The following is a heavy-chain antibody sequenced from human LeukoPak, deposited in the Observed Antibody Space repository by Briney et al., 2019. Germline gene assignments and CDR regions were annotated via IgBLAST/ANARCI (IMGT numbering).Heavy chain of an antibody. V-gene: IGHV4-38-2*02. CDR3: ASPAMAFIDQGRYNYYYYMDV. Sequence: PSETLSLTCTVSGYSISSGYYWGWIRQPPRKGLEWIGSIYHSGSTYYNPSLKSRVTISVDTSKNQFSLKLSSVTAADTAVYYCASPAMAFIDQGRYNYYYYMDVWGKGTTVTVSS. CDR2: IYHSGST. CDR1: GYSISSGYY. D-gene: IGHD5-18*01. J-gene: IGHJ6*03.